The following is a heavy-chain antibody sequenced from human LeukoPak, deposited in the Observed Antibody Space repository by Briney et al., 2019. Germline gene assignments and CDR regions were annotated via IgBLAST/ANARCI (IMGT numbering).Heavy chain of an antibody. D-gene: IGHD1-26*01. CDR3: ARDRSVGAYAFDI. CDR1: GFTFSSYG. Sequence: GGSLRLSCAASGFTFSSYGMHWVRQAPGKGLEWVAFIRYDGSNKYYADSVKGRFTISRDNAKSSLYLQMNSLRAEDTAVYYCARDRSVGAYAFDIWGQGTMVTVSS. V-gene: IGHV3-30*02. CDR2: IRYDGSNK. J-gene: IGHJ3*02.